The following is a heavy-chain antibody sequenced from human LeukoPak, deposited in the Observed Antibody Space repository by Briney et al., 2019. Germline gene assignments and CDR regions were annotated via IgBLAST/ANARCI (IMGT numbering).Heavy chain of an antibody. Sequence: GASVKVSCKASGYTFTSYYMHWVRQAPGQGLEWMGIINPSGGSTSYAQKFQGRATMTRDTSTSTVYMELSSLRSEDTAVYYCAVGYCSSTSCHDAFDIWGQGTMVTVSS. CDR3: AVGYCSSTSCHDAFDI. CDR2: INPSGGST. J-gene: IGHJ3*02. D-gene: IGHD2-2*01. V-gene: IGHV1-46*01. CDR1: GYTFTSYY.